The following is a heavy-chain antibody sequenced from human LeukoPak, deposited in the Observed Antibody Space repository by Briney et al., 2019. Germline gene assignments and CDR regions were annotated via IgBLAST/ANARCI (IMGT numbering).Heavy chain of an antibody. V-gene: IGHV3-74*01. CDR3: VRDGVGAPPFDY. D-gene: IGHD1-26*01. J-gene: IGHJ4*02. CDR1: GFTFSNNW. CDR2: IKGDGSST. Sequence: GGSLRLSCATSGFTFSNNWMHWVRQAPGKGLVWVSRIKGDGSSTSYADSVKGRFTISRDNAKNTLFLQMNSLRAEDTAVYYCVRDGVGAPPFDYWGQGAWSSSPQ.